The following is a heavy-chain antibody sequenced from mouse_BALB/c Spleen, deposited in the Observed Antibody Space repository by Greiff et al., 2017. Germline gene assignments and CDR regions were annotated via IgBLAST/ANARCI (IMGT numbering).Heavy chain of an antibody. CDR1: GFNIKDYY. J-gene: IGHJ4*01. CDR3: RITTVPGSY. D-gene: IGHD1-1*01. Sequence: VQLQQSGAELVRSGASVKLSCTASGFNIKDYYMHWVKQRPEQGLEWIGWFDPENGDTEYAPKFQGKATMTADTSSNTAYLQLSSLTSEDTAVYYCRITTVPGSYWGQGTSVTVSS. CDR2: FDPENGDT. V-gene: IGHV14-4*02.